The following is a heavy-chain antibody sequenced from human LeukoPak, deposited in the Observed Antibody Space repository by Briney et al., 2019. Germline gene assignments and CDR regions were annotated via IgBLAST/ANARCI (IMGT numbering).Heavy chain of an antibody. Sequence: EASVKVSCKDSGGTFSSYAISWVRQAPGQGLEWMGGIIPIFGTANYAQKFQGRVTITADKSTSTAYMELSSLRSEDTAVYYCARTSVVVAATLPEYFQHWGQGTLVTVSS. V-gene: IGHV1-69*06. D-gene: IGHD2-15*01. J-gene: IGHJ1*01. CDR2: IIPIFGTA. CDR3: ARTSVVVAATLPEYFQH. CDR1: GGTFSSYA.